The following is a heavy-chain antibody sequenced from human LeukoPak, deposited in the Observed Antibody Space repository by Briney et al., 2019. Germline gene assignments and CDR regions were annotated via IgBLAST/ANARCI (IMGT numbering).Heavy chain of an antibody. CDR3: AKHSGYDWYFDY. CDR1: GGSISSYY. V-gene: IGHV4-59*08. D-gene: IGHD5-12*01. CDR2: IYYSGST. Sequence: PSETLSLTCTVSGGSISSYYWSWIRQPPGKGLEWIGYIYYSGSTNYNPSLKSRVTISVDTSKNQFSLKLSSVTAADTAVYYCAKHSGYDWYFDYWGQGTLVTVSS. J-gene: IGHJ4*02.